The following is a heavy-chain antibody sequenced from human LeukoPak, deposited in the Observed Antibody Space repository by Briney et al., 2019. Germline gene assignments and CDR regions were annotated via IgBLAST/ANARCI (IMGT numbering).Heavy chain of an antibody. CDR2: ISGSNDNT. V-gene: IGHV3-23*01. D-gene: IGHD4-17*01. J-gene: IGHJ4*02. CDR1: GFTFSSYA. Sequence: PGGSLRLSCAASGFTFSSYAMSWVRQAPGKGLEWVSRISGSNDNTYYADSVKDRFTISRDNSKNTLSLQMNSLRAEDTAVYYCAKGRGTTVTSAANYWGQGTLVTVSS. CDR3: AKGRGTTVTSAANY.